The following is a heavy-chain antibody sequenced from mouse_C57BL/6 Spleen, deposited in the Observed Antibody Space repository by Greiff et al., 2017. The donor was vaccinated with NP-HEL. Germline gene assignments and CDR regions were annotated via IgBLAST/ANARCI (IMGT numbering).Heavy chain of an antibody. Sequence: EVKLLESGGGLVQPGGSLKLSCAASGIDFSRYWMSWVRRALGKGLEWIGEINPDSSTINYAPSLKDKFIISRDNAKNTLYLQMSKVRSEDTALYYCASITTVGWYFDVWGTGTTVTVSS. CDR3: ASITTVGWYFDV. J-gene: IGHJ1*03. CDR1: GIDFSRYW. D-gene: IGHD1-1*01. CDR2: INPDSSTI. V-gene: IGHV4-1*01.